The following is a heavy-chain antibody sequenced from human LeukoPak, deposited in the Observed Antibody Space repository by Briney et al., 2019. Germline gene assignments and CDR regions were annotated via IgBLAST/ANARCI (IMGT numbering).Heavy chain of an antibody. Sequence: GASVKVSCKASGYTFTSYYMHWVRQAPGQGLEWRGIINPSGVITSYAQKFQGRVTVTRDMSTSTAYMELSSLRSEDKDVYYCAREHVDTSFDIWGQGTMVTVSS. CDR2: INPSGVIT. D-gene: IGHD5-18*01. V-gene: IGHV1-46*01. J-gene: IGHJ3*02. CDR1: GYTFTSYY. CDR3: AREHVDTSFDI.